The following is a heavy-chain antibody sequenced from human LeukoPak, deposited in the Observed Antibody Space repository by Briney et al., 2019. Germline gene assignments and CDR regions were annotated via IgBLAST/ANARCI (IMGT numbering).Heavy chain of an antibody. CDR3: ARTRGFGELVGEGFDP. Sequence: KSSETLSLTCTLSGGSITSTTYYWGWIRQPPGKGLEWIGSSYYSGNTYYNPSLKSRVTISLDTSRKQFSLKLSSVTAADTAVYYCARTRGFGELVGEGFDPWGQGTLVAVSS. D-gene: IGHD3-10*01. CDR2: SYYSGNT. CDR1: GGSITSTTYY. J-gene: IGHJ5*02. V-gene: IGHV4-39*01.